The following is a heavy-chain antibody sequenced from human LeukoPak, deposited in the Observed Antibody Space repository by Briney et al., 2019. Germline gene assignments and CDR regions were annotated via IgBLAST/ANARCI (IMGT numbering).Heavy chain of an antibody. CDR2: ISGSGGTT. Sequence: GGSLRLSCAASGFTFNYYAMNWVRQAPGKGLEWVSVISGSGGTTYYADSVKGRFTISRDSSKNTLYLQMNSLRADDTAVYYCANEIRPNDYWGQGTLVTVSS. CDR3: ANEIRPNDY. D-gene: IGHD4-17*01. CDR1: GFTFNYYA. V-gene: IGHV3-23*01. J-gene: IGHJ4*02.